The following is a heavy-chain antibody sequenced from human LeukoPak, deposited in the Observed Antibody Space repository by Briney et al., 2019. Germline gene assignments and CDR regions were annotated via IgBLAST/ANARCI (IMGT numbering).Heavy chain of an antibody. CDR3: ARDGGKGYEIDY. J-gene: IGHJ4*02. D-gene: IGHD2-2*01. Sequence: GGSLRLSCAASGFTFSNYWMHWVRQAPGKGLEWVSYISTAITTTYYAESVKGRFTISRDNAKNSLYLQMNSLRVEDTAVYYCARDGGKGYEIDYWGQGTLVTVSS. V-gene: IGHV3-48*01. CDR1: GFTFSNYW. CDR2: ISTAITTT.